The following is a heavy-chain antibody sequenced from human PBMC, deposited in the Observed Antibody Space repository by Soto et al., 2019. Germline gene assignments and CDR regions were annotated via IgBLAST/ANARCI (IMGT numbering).Heavy chain of an antibody. J-gene: IGHJ4*02. CDR1: GGSISSYY. Sequence: QVQLQESGPGLVKPSETLSLTCTVSGGSISSYYWSWIRQPPGKGLEWNGYIYYSGSTNYNPSLKRRVTISVDTSKNHFSLKLSSVTAADTAVYYRARDLANSSPYYFYFWGQGTLVTVSS. V-gene: IGHV4-59*01. CDR3: ARDLANSSPYYFYF. D-gene: IGHD4-4*01. CDR2: IYYSGST.